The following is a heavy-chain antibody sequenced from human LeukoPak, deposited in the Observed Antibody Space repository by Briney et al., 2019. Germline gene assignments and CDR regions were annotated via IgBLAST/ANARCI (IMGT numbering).Heavy chain of an antibody. Sequence: SETLSLTCTISGGSISISSYYWNWIRQPAGKGLDWIGRIYTSGSTNYNPSLKSRVTMSLDTSKNQFPLELRSVTAADTAVYYCTRGASPGGMDVWGQGTTVTVSS. CDR1: GGSISISSYY. J-gene: IGHJ6*02. CDR2: IYTSGST. V-gene: IGHV4-61*02. D-gene: IGHD2-2*01. CDR3: TRGASPGGMDV.